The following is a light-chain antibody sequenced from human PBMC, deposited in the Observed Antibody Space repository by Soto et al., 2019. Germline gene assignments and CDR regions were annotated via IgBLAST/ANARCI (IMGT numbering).Light chain of an antibody. J-gene: IGKJ1*01. CDR3: QQHNSYPRT. CDR2: TAS. Sequence: DIKMTQSPSTLSASVGDRVTITCRASQSISTWLAWYQQKQGKAPKLLIYTASNLERGVPSRFSGSGSGTEFPLTISSLQPDDFATYYCQQHNSYPRTFGQGTKVEMK. CDR1: QSISTW. V-gene: IGKV1-5*03.